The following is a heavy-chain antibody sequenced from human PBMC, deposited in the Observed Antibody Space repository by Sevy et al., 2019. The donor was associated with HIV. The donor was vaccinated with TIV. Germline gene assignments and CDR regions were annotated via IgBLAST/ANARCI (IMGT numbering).Heavy chain of an antibody. CDR2: IWYDGSNK. CDR1: GFTFSSYG. D-gene: IGHD5-12*01. V-gene: IGHV3-33*08. CDR3: ARDIVATISWNFDY. Sequence: GGSLRLSCAASGFTFSSYGMHWVRQAPGKGLGWVAVIWYDGSNKYYADSVKGRFTISRDNSKNTLYLQMNSLRAEDTAVYYCARDIVATISWNFDYWGQGTLVTVSS. J-gene: IGHJ4*02.